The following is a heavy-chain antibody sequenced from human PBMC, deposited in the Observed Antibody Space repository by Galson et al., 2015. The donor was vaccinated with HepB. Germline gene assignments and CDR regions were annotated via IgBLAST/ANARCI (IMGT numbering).Heavy chain of an antibody. D-gene: IGHD3-10*01. J-gene: IGHJ6*02. CDR2: ISSGSSTL. V-gene: IGHV3-48*01. CDR1: GFDFTTYS. CDR3: AREGDHYTSGSYYKVYYFGMDV. Sequence: SLRLSCAASGFDFTTYSMNWVRQAPGKGLEWLSYISSGSSTLYYADSVKGRFTVSRDNAQNSLYLQMTNLKAEDTAVYYCAREGDHYTSGSYYKVYYFGMDVWGQGTTVTVSS.